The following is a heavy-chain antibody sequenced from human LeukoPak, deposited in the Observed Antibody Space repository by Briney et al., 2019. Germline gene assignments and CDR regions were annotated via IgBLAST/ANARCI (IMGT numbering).Heavy chain of an antibody. CDR2: ISYDGSNK. CDR1: GFTFSNYA. J-gene: IGHJ4*02. D-gene: IGHD1-26*01. Sequence: GRSLRLSCAASGFTFSNYAMHWVRQAPGKGLEWVAIISYDGSNKYYADSVKGRFTISRDNSKNTLYLQMNSLRAEDTAVYYCAKYSGSYYGVDYWGQGTLVTVSS. CDR3: AKYSGSYYGVDY. V-gene: IGHV3-30-3*02.